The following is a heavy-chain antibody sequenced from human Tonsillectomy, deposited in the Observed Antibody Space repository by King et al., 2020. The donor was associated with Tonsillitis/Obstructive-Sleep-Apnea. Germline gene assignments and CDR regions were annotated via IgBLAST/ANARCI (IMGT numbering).Heavy chain of an antibody. CDR3: ARSDLDWEYDSLDI. CDR1: GGSLSGYY. J-gene: IGHJ3*02. CDR2: INHSGST. Sequence: HVQLPQWGAGLLKPSETLSLTCAVYGGSLSGYYWNWIRQPPGKGLEWIGEINHSGSTNYNPSLKSRVTISVDTSKNQFSLQLRSVTAADTAVDYCARSDLDWEYDSLDIWGQGTMVTVSS. D-gene: IGHD3-9*01. V-gene: IGHV4-34*01.